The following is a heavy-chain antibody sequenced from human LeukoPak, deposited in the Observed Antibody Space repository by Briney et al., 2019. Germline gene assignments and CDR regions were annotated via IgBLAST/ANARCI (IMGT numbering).Heavy chain of an antibody. Sequence: KSGGSLRLSCAASGFTFSSYSMNWVRQAPGKGLEWVSSISSSSSYIYYADSVKGRFTISRDNAKNSLYLQMNSLRAEDTAVYYCARDSLIAVAGSYYYYMDVWGKGTTVTVSS. J-gene: IGHJ6*03. CDR3: ARDSLIAVAGSYYYYMDV. CDR1: GFTFSSYS. CDR2: ISSSSSYI. D-gene: IGHD6-19*01. V-gene: IGHV3-21*01.